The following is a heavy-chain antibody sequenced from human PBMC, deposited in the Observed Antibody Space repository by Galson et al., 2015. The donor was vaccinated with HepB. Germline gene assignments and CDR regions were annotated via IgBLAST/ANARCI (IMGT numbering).Heavy chain of an antibody. J-gene: IGHJ4*02. CDR2: INSDGSST. CDR1: GFTFSNYW. V-gene: IGHV3-74*01. D-gene: IGHD2-8*01. Sequence: SLRLSCAASGFTFSNYWMHWVRQAPGKGLVWVSRINSDGSSTNYADSVKGRFTISRDNAKNTLYLQMNSPRAEDTAVYYCAGIMGGYWGQGNLVTVSS. CDR3: AGIMGGY.